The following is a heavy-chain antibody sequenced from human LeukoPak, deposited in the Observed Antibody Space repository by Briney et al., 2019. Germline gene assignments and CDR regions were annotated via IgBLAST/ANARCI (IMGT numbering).Heavy chain of an antibody. CDR3: ERDLSGIFDP. D-gene: IGHD3-10*01. CDR1: GDPVSSNRAA. V-gene: IGHV6-1*01. J-gene: IGHJ5*02. CDR2: TFYRSKWLN. Sequence: SHTLSLPCAISGDPVSSNRAAWNWITQSPSRGLEWLRRTFYRSKWLNDYAISVNNQVTINPDTSQNQFSLHLNSVTPGDTAVYCCERDLSGIFDPWGQGTLVTVSS.